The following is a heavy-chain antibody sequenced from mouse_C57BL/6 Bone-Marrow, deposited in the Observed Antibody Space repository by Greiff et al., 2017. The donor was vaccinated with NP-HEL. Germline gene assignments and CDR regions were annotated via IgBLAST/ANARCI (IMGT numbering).Heavy chain of an antibody. CDR2: IWSGGST. D-gene: IGHD2-1*01. V-gene: IGHV2-2*01. CDR3: ARNRYGNYVRYFDY. J-gene: IGHJ2*01. CDR1: GFSLTSYG. Sequence: QVQLKQSGPGLVQPSQSLSITCTVSGFSLTSYGVHWVRQSPGKGLEWLGVIWSGGSTDYNAAFISRLSISKDNSKSHIFFKMNSLQADDTAIYYCARNRYGNYVRYFDYWGQGTTLTVSS.